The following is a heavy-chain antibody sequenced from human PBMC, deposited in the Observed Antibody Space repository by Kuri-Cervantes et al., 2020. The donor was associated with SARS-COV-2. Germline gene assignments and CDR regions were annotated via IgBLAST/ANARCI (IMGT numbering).Heavy chain of an antibody. D-gene: IGHD4-17*01. CDR1: GFLFSASA. CDR3: AKDSAPYGDYFDY. V-gene: IGHV3-73*01. J-gene: IGHJ4*02. CDR2: VRGKANNYAT. Sequence: GGSLRLSCEVSGFLFSASAIHWVRQASGKGLEWVGRVRGKANNYATAYAASVRGRFTISRDNSKNTLYLQMNSLRAEDTAVYYCAKDSAPYGDYFDYWGQGTLVTVSS.